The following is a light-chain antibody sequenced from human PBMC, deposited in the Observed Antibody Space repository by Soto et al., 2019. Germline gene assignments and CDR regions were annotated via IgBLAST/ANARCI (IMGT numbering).Light chain of an antibody. CDR2: DAS. CDR3: QQYNNWPPWT. J-gene: IGKJ1*01. V-gene: IGKV1D-13*01. CDR1: QSISRY. Sequence: IQMTQCPSSLSASVGDRVRITCRASQSISRYLNWYQHKPGKAPKLLIYDASSLERGVPSRFSGSGSGTEFTLTISSLQSEDFAVYYCQQYNNWPPWTFGQGTKVDIK.